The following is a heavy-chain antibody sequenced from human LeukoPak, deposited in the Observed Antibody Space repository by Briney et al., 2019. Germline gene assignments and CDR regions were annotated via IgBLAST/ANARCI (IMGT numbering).Heavy chain of an antibody. CDR1: GGSFSGYY. CDR3: ARVTGYMIEDYFDY. J-gene: IGHJ4*02. Sequence: SETPSLTCALYGGSFSGYYWSWIRQPPGKGLEWIGEINHSGSANYNPSLKSRVTISVKTSKNQFSLKLSSVTAADTAIYYCARVTGYMIEDYFDYWGQGTLVTVSS. CDR2: INHSGSA. V-gene: IGHV4-34*01. D-gene: IGHD3-22*01.